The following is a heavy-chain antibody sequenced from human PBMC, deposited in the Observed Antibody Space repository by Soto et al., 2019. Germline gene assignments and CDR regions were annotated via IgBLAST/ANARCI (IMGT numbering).Heavy chain of an antibody. CDR3: AREGVCSSTSCYVRKVYYYGMDV. CDR2: IWYDGSNK. J-gene: IGHJ6*02. CDR1: GFTFSSYG. D-gene: IGHD2-2*01. Sequence: HPGGSLRLSCAASGFTFSSYGMHWVRQAPGKGLEWVAVIWYDGSNKYYADSVKGRFTISRDNSKNTLYLQMNSLRAEDTAVYYCAREGVCSSTSCYVRKVYYYGMDVWGQGTTVTVSS. V-gene: IGHV3-33*01.